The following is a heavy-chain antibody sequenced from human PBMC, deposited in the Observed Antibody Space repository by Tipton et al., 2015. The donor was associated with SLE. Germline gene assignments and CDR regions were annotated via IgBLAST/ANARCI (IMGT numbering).Heavy chain of an antibody. CDR1: GDSLSSSTYS. D-gene: IGHD2-15*01. V-gene: IGHV4-39*07. CDR3: ARGVAGYYSFCYMDV. Sequence: TLSLTCFVSGDSLSSSTYSWAWIRQPPGKGLEWIGSVSYDGNTHRNPSLMSRVTLSVDTSTNQLSLRLNSVTAADTAVYYCARGVAGYYSFCYMDVWGKGTTVTVSS. J-gene: IGHJ6*03. CDR2: VSYDGNT.